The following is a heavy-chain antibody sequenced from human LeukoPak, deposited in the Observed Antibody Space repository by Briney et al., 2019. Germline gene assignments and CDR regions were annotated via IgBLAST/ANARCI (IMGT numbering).Heavy chain of an antibody. CDR1: GGSISSYY. D-gene: IGHD7-27*01. CDR3: ARGPTGDRRHWFDP. CDR2: ISYSGST. J-gene: IGHJ5*02. Sequence: PSETLSLTCTVSGGSISSYYWSWIRQPPGKGLEWIGYISYSGSTNYNPSLKSRITISVDTSKNQFSLKLSSVTAADTAVYYCARGPTGDRRHWFDPWGQGTLVTVSS. V-gene: IGHV4-59*01.